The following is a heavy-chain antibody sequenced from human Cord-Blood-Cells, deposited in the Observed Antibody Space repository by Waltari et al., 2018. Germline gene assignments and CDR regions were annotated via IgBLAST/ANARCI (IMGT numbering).Heavy chain of an antibody. Sequence: QLQLQESGPGLVKPSETLSLTCTVSGGSISSSSYYWGWIRQPPGKGLEWMGSIYYSVVTYHNPSLKSRVTISVDTSKNQFSLKLSSVTAADTAVYYCARRGRGDYAFDIWGQGTMVTVSS. CDR2: IYYSVVT. J-gene: IGHJ3*02. CDR1: GGSISSSSYY. V-gene: IGHV4-39*01. CDR3: ARRGRGDYAFDI. D-gene: IGHD2-21*02.